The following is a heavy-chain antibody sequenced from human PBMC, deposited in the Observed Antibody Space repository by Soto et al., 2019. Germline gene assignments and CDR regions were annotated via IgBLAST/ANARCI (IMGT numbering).Heavy chain of an antibody. Sequence: QAKLVESRGGVVQPGRSLRLSCAASGFAFSSYGMHWVRQAPGTGLEWVAVISYDGSLQHYADSVKGRFTISRDNSKYMVLLQMSSLRAEDTAVYYCVSDRGYGHASVPYSWGQGTQVSVSS. V-gene: IGHV3-30*03. CDR2: ISYDGSLQ. J-gene: IGHJ4*02. D-gene: IGHD5-18*01. CDR3: VSDRGYGHASVPYS. CDR1: GFAFSSYG.